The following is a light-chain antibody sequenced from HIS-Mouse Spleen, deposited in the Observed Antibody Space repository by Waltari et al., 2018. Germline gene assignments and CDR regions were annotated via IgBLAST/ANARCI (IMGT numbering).Light chain of an antibody. V-gene: IGLV3-10*01. J-gene: IGLJ2*01. Sequence: SYELTQPPSVSVSPGQTARITCSGDALPKKYAYWYQQKSGQAPELVIYEDSKRPSGIPGRFSGSSSGTMATLTISGVQVEDEADYYCYSTDSSGNHRVFGGGTKLTVL. CDR2: EDS. CDR3: YSTDSSGNHRV. CDR1: ALPKKY.